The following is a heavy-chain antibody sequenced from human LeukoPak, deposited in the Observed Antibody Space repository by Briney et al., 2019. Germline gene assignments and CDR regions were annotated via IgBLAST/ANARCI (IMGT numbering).Heavy chain of an antibody. J-gene: IGHJ4*02. V-gene: IGHV3-7*01. CDR3: AREAYSFEAFDY. CDR1: GFTFSRYG. D-gene: IGHD5-18*01. CDR2: IKQDGSEK. Sequence: GGSLRLSCAASGFTFSRYGMHWVRQAPGKGLEWVANIKQDGSEKYYVDSVKGRFTISRDSAKNSLYLQMNSLRAEDTAVYYCAREAYSFEAFDYWGQGTLVTVSS.